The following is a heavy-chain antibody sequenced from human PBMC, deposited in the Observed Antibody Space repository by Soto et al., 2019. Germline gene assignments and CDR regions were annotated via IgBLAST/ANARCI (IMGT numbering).Heavy chain of an antibody. CDR1: GYSFTSYW. V-gene: IGHV5-51*01. Sequence: PGESLKISCKGSGYSFTSYWIGWVRQMPGKGLEWMGIIYPGDSDTRYSPSFQGQVTISADKSISTAYLQWSSLKASDTAMYYCARLITFGGVYDAFDIWGQVTMVTVSS. D-gene: IGHD3-16*01. J-gene: IGHJ3*02. CDR2: IYPGDSDT. CDR3: ARLITFGGVYDAFDI.